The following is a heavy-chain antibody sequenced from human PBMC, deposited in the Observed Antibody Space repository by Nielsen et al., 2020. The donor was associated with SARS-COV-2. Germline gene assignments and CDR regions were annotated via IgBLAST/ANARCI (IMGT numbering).Heavy chain of an antibody. CDR2: IHYTGSA. J-gene: IGHJ6*02. V-gene: IGHV4-31*03. CDR3: VRDTLAHGLDV. CDR1: VDAIRNSRYY. Sequence: PLSLTCSVSVDAIRNSRYYWTWVRQPPGRGPEWIGNIHYTGSANYSPSLKSRLSMSLEASRNQFSLSVKSMTAADSAEYYCVRDTLAHGLDVWGQGITVTVSS.